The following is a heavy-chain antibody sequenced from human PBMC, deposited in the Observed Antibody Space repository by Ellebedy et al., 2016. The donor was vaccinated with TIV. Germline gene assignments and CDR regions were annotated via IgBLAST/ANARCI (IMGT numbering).Heavy chain of an antibody. Sequence: AASVKVSCKASGYTFTSYGISWVRQAPGQGLEWMGWISAYNGNTNYAQKLQGRVTMTTDTSTSTAYMELRSLRSDDTAVYYCARVGVLRYFDWGDYFDYWGQGTLVTVSS. V-gene: IGHV1-18*04. D-gene: IGHD3-9*01. CDR2: ISAYNGNT. CDR1: GYTFTSYG. J-gene: IGHJ4*02. CDR3: ARVGVLRYFDWGDYFDY.